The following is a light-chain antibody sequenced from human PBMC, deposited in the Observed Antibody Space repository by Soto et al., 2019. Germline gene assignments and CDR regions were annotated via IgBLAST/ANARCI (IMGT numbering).Light chain of an antibody. CDR1: NSDIGAGYD. CDR3: QSFDTSLRGVV. Sequence: QAVVTQPPSLSGAPGQRVTISCTGSNSDIGAGYDVNWYQQPPGTAPKLLIYGNTNRPSGVPDRFSASKSDTSASLAITGLQAEDEAVYYCQSFDTSLRGVVFGGGTKLTVL. J-gene: IGLJ3*02. V-gene: IGLV1-40*01. CDR2: GNT.